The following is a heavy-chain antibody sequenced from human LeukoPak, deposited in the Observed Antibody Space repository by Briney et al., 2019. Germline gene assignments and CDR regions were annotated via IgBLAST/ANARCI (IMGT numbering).Heavy chain of an antibody. CDR2: IYSGGST. D-gene: IGHD4-17*01. J-gene: IGHJ4*02. CDR3: ARMNDYGDYLRY. Sequence: PGGSLRLSCAASGFXVSNNYISWVRQAPGKGLEWLSVIYSGGSTHYADSVKGRFIISRDNSKNTVYLQMNSLRAEDTAVYYCARMNDYGDYLRYWGQGTLVTVSS. V-gene: IGHV3-53*01. CDR1: GFXVSNNY.